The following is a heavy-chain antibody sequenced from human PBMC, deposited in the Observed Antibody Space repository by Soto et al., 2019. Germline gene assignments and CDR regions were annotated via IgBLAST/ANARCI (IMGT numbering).Heavy chain of an antibody. CDR1: GFSLSTSGVG. Sequence: QITLKESGPTLVKPTQTLTLTCTFSGFSLSTSGVGVGWIRQPPGKALEWLALIYWDDDKRYSPSLKSRLTITKDTSKTQVVLTMTTMDPVDTATYYCALLTYYYDSSGYYSSAEYFQHWGQGTLVTVSS. CDR2: IYWDDDK. D-gene: IGHD3-22*01. CDR3: ALLTYYYDSSGYYSSAEYFQH. J-gene: IGHJ1*01. V-gene: IGHV2-5*02.